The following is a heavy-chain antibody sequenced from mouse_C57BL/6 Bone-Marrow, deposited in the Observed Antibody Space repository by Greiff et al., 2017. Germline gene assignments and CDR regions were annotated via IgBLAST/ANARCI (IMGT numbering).Heavy chain of an antibody. Sequence: EVKLVESGGGLVKPGGSLKLSCAASGFTFSDYGMHWVRQAPEKGLEWVAYISSGSSTIYYADTVKGRFTISRDNAKNTLFLQMTSLRSEDTAMYYCARDNYSNDVSYAMDYWGQGTSVTVSS. CDR3: ARDNYSNDVSYAMDY. D-gene: IGHD2-12*01. J-gene: IGHJ4*01. CDR1: GFTFSDYG. CDR2: ISSGSSTI. V-gene: IGHV5-17*01.